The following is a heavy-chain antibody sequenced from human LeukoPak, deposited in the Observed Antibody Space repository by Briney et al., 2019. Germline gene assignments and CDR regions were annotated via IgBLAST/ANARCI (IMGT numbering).Heavy chain of an antibody. Sequence: GGSLRLSCAASGFTFHNYAMHWVRQAPGKGLEWVSLIKGNGDTTYNADSVNGRFTISRDNSKNSLYLQINSLRTEDTALYYCAKDIGSGWSFDYWGQGTLVTVSS. J-gene: IGHJ4*02. D-gene: IGHD6-19*01. CDR1: GFTFHNYA. V-gene: IGHV3-43*02. CDR2: IKGNGDTT. CDR3: AKDIGSGWSFDY.